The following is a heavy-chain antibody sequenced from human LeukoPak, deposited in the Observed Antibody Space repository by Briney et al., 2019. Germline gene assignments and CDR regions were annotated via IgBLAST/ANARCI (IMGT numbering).Heavy chain of an antibody. CDR3: ARVDIVATSTFDY. CDR1: GYSISSGYY. CDR2: IYHSGST. J-gene: IGHJ4*02. V-gene: IGHV4-38-2*02. D-gene: IGHD5-12*01. Sequence: PSETLSLTCTVSGYSISSGYYWGWIRQPPGKGLEWIGSIYHSGSTYYNPSLKSRATISVDTSKNQFSLNLSSSTAADAAVYYCARVDIVATSTFDYWGQGTLVTVSS.